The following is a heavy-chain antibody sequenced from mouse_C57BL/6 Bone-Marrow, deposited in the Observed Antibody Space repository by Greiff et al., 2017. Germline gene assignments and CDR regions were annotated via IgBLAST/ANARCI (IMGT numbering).Heavy chain of an antibody. V-gene: IGHV5-17*01. CDR2: ISSGSSTI. Sequence: EVKLQESGGGLVKPGGSLKLSCAASGFTFSDYGMHWVRQAPEKGLEWVAYISSGSSTIYYADTVKGRFTISRDNAKNTLFLKITRLRSGNTALYYCASTPLITTVLDYWGQGTTLTVSS. CDR1: GFTFSDYG. J-gene: IGHJ2*01. CDR3: ASTPLITTVLDY. D-gene: IGHD1-1*01.